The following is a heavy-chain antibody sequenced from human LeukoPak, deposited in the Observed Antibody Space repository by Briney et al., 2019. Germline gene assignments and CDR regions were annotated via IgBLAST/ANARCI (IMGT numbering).Heavy chain of an antibody. D-gene: IGHD4-17*01. CDR3: AKESTVTPGNVNWFDP. Sequence: PGGTLRLSCEASGFTFSTFAMIWVRQAPGKGLEWVSAISGSGGSTYYADSVKGRFTISRDNPKNTLYLQMNSLRAEDSAMYYCAKESTVTPGNVNWFDPWGQGTLVTVSS. CDR1: GFTFSTFA. V-gene: IGHV3-23*01. J-gene: IGHJ5*02. CDR2: ISGSGGST.